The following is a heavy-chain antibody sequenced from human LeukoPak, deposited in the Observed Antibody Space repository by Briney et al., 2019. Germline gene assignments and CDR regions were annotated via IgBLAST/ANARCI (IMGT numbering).Heavy chain of an antibody. CDR3: ATDPHYDSSGYYY. V-gene: IGHV3-23*01. CDR1: GFTFSSYA. J-gene: IGHJ4*02. CDR2: ISGSGGST. D-gene: IGHD3-22*01. Sequence: PGGSLRLSCAASGFTFSSYAMSWVRQAPGKGLEWVSAISGSGGSTYYADSVKGRFTISRDNSKNTLYLQMNSLRAEDTAVYYCATDPHYDSSGYYYWGQGTLVTVSS.